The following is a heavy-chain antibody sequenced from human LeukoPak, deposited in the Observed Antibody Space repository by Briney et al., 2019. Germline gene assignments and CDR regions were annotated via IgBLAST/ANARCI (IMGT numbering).Heavy chain of an antibody. D-gene: IGHD3/OR15-3a*01. V-gene: IGHV3-21*01. CDR1: GFTFSSYS. CDR3: ARSGLDVFDI. J-gene: IGHJ3*02. CDR2: ISSSSSYI. Sequence: GGSLRLSCAASGFTFSSYSMNWVRQAPGKGLEWVSSISSSSSYIYYADSVKGRFTISRDNAKNSLYPQMNSLRAEDTAVYYCARSGLDVFDIWGQGTMVTVSS.